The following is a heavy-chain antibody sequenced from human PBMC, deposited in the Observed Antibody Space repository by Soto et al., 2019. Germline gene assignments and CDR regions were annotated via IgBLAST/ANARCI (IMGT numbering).Heavy chain of an antibody. CDR1: GYSFTSYW. J-gene: IGHJ5*02. CDR3: ARHGYCSSTSCYSQDDHDWFDP. CDR2: IDPSDSYT. V-gene: IGHV5-10-1*01. Sequence: EVQLVQSGAEVKKPGESLRISCKGSGYSFTSYWISWVRQMPGKGLEWMGRIDPSDSYTNYSPSFQGHVTISADKSISTAYLQWSSLKASDTAMYYCARHGYCSSTSCYSQDDHDWFDPWGQGTLVTVSS. D-gene: IGHD2-2*03.